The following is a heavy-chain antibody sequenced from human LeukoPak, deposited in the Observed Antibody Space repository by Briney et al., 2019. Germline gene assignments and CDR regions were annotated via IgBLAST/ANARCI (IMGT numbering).Heavy chain of an antibody. CDR1: GFTFSSYS. V-gene: IGHV3-21*01. CDR2: ISSSSSYK. J-gene: IGHJ2*01. D-gene: IGHD1-26*01. CDR3: ARDDIVGATPWYFDP. Sequence: GGSLRLSCAASGFTFSSYSMNWVRQAPGKGLEWVSSISSSSSYKYYADSVKGRFTISRDNAKNSLYLQMSSLRAEDTAVYYCARDDIVGATPWYFDPWGRGTLVTVSS.